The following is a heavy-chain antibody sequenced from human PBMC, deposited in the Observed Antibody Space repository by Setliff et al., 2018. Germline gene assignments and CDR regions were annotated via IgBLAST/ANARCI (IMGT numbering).Heavy chain of an antibody. D-gene: IGHD3-3*01. J-gene: IGHJ4*02. Sequence: SETLSLTCTVSGGSISSSSHYWGWIRQPPGKGLEWIGSIYYTGSTYYNPSLKSRVTMSVDTSKRQFSLKLSSVTAADTAMYYCRFWSGYYKNDYWGQGTLVTVSS. CDR1: GGSISSSSHY. V-gene: IGHV4-39*01. CDR2: IYYTGST. CDR3: RFWSGYYKNDY.